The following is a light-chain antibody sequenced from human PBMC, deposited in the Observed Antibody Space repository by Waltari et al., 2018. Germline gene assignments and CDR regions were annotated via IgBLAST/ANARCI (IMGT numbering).Light chain of an antibody. CDR3: MQALQTPFT. Sequence: DIVMIQSPLSLPVTAGEPASISCRSSESLLHSNGYNYLDWYLQKPGQSPQLLIYLGSNRASGVPDRFSGSGSGTDFTRKISRVEAEDVGIYYCMQALQTPFTFGGGTKVEIK. CDR2: LGS. V-gene: IGKV2-28*01. CDR1: ESLLHSNGYNY. J-gene: IGKJ4*01.